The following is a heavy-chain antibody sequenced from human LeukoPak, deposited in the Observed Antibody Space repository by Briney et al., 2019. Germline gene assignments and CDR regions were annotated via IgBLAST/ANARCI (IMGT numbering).Heavy chain of an antibody. CDR1: GYTFTGYY. CDR3: VRACGGGGCQQAFDM. CDR2: IKSSDGST. D-gene: IGHD2-21*01. Sequence: VASVKVSCKASGYTFTGYYIHWVRQAPGQGLEWMGIIKSSDGSTNYAQKFQGRITMTRDMSTSTAYMELSSLRSDDTAVYYCVRACGGGGCQQAFDMWGQGTMVTVSS. J-gene: IGHJ3*02. V-gene: IGHV1-46*01.